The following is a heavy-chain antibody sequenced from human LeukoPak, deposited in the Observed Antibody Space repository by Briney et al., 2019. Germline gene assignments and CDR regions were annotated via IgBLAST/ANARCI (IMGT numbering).Heavy chain of an antibody. V-gene: IGHV1-18*01. CDR3: ARAEKPNWGNYYYCMDV. Sequence: GASVKVSCKASGYTFTSYGISWVRQAPGQGLEWMGWISAYNGNTNYAQKLQGRVTMTTDTSTTTAYMELRGLRSDDTAVYYCARAEKPNWGNYYYCMDVWGKGTTVTVSS. CDR2: ISAYNGNT. CDR1: GYTFTSYG. D-gene: IGHD7-27*01. J-gene: IGHJ6*03.